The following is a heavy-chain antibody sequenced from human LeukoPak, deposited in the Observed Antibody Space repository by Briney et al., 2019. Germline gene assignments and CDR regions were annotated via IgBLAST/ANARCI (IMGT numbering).Heavy chain of an antibody. Sequence: PGGSLRLSCAASGFTFSDYYMSWIRQAPGKGLEWVSYISSSGSTIYYADSVKGRFTISRDNAKSSLYLQMNSLRAEDTAVYYCARDHVWNDAFDYWGQGTLVTVSS. D-gene: IGHD1-1*01. CDR1: GFTFSDYY. CDR2: ISSSGSTI. J-gene: IGHJ4*02. CDR3: ARDHVWNDAFDY. V-gene: IGHV3-11*01.